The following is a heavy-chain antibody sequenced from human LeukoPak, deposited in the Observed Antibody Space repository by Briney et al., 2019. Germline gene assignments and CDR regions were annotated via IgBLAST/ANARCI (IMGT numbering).Heavy chain of an antibody. CDR3: ARDRSAEWWLRGKIGFDP. J-gene: IGHJ5*02. CDR1: GFSVSNNY. Sequence: PGGSLRLSCAASGFSVSNNYLSWVRQPPGKGLEWVSVIHSGGRTKYADSVRDRFTISRDTAKNTVYLQMNSLRVDDTAAYYCARDRSAEWWLRGKIGFDPWGQGTLVTVSS. D-gene: IGHD2-15*01. CDR2: IHSGGRT. V-gene: IGHV3-66*01.